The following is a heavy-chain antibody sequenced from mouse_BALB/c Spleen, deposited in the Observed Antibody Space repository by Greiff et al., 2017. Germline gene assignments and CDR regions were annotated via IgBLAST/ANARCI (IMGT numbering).Heavy chain of an antibody. D-gene: IGHD1-1*01. CDR1: GFTFSSYA. J-gene: IGHJ4*01. CDR3: ARGGTTVVARDYAMDY. Sequence: EVQGVESGGGLVKPGGSLKLSCAASGFTFSSYAMSWVRQTPEKRLEWVASISSGGSTYYPDSVKGRFTISRDNARNILYLQMSSLRSEDTAMYYCARGGTTVVARDYAMDYWGQGTSVTVSS. V-gene: IGHV5-6-5*01. CDR2: ISSGGST.